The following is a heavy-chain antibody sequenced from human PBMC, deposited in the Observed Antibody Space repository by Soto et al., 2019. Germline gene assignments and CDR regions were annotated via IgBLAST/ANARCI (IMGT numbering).Heavy chain of an antibody. V-gene: IGHV1-8*01. J-gene: IGHJ4*02. CDR3: ASGGHCSSTSCYKNYYGSGSYSDY. CDR1: GYTFTSYD. CDR2: MNPNSGNT. Sequence: ASVKVSCKASGYTFTSYDINWVRQATGQGLEWMGWMNPNSGNTGYAQKFQGRVTMTRNTSISTAYMELSSLRSEDTAVYYCASGGHCSSTSCYKNYYGSGSYSDYWGQGTLVTVSS. D-gene: IGHD2-2*02.